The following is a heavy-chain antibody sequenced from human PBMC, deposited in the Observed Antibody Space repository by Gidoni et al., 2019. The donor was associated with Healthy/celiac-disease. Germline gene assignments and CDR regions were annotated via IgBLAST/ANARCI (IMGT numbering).Heavy chain of an antibody. Sequence: QVQLVQSGAEVKKPGASVKVSCKASGYTFTGYYMHRVRPAPGQGLEWMGWINPNSGGTNYAQKFQGRVTMTRDTSISTAYMELSRLRSDDTAVYYCARDQGDIVVVVAATPVYYGMDVWGQGTTVTVSS. CDR2: INPNSGGT. CDR3: ARDQGDIVVVVAATPVYYGMDV. D-gene: IGHD2-15*01. CDR1: GYTFTGYY. V-gene: IGHV1-2*02. J-gene: IGHJ6*02.